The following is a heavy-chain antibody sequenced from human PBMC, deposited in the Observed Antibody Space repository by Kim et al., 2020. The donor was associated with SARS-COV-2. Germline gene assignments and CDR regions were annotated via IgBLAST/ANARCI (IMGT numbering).Heavy chain of an antibody. D-gene: IGHD1-26*01. J-gene: IGHJ6*02. CDR3: AKDRWVLHYCYYGMDV. Sequence: SVKGRVAISRDNSENALYLQMNSRRSEDAAVYYCAKDRWVLHYCYYGMDVWGQGSTVTVSS. V-gene: IGHV3-30*02.